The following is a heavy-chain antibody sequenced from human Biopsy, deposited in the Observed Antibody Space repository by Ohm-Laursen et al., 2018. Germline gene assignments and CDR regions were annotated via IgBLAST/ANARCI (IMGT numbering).Heavy chain of an antibody. Sequence: SLRLSCTASTFTFSSDSVNWVRQAPGKRLEWVSYINSDASYIYYGVSVRGRFTISRDNAKNSVYLQMNSLRVEDTAVYYCARDDGFYARTSGMDVWGQGTTVTVSS. CDR1: TFTFSSDS. CDR2: INSDASYI. D-gene: IGHD2-8*01. J-gene: IGHJ6*02. CDR3: ARDDGFYARTSGMDV. V-gene: IGHV3-21*01.